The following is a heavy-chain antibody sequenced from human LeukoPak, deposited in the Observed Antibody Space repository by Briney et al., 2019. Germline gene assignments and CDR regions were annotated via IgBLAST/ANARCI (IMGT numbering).Heavy chain of an antibody. CDR1: GFTFNIYS. V-gene: IGHV3-21*01. CDR3: VRDLTNHYDSGSNMDV. CDR2: ISSSSSYI. Sequence: GGSLRLSCAASGFTFNIYSMNWVRQAPGKGLEWVSFISSSSSYIYYADSLKGRFTISRDNAKNSLYLQMNSLRVEDTAVYYGVRDLTNHYDSGSNMDVWGKGTTVTVSS. J-gene: IGHJ6*03. D-gene: IGHD3-10*01.